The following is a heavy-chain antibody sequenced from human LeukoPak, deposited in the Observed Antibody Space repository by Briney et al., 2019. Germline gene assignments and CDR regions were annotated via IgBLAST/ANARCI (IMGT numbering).Heavy chain of an antibody. CDR2: IIPILGIA. CDR1: GGTFSSYA. CDR3: ARDDTIFGVVTYYYYYGMDV. J-gene: IGHJ6*02. Sequence: SVKVSCKASGGTFSSYAISWVRQAPGQGLEWMGRIIPILGIADYAQKFQGRVTITADKSTSTAYMELSSLRSEDTAVYYCARDDTIFGVVTYYYYYGMDVWGQGTTVTVSS. D-gene: IGHD3-3*01. V-gene: IGHV1-69*04.